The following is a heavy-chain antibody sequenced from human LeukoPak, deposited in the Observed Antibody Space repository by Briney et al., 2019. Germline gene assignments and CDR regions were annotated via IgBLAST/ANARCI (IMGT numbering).Heavy chain of an antibody. V-gene: IGHV3-9*03. CDR1: GFTFDDYA. CDR3: AKESAIGYFDY. J-gene: IGHJ4*02. CDR2: ISWNSGSI. D-gene: IGHD2-2*02. Sequence: GGSLRLSCAASGFTFDDYAMHWVRQAPGKGLEWVSGISWNSGSIGYADSVKGRFTISRDNAKNSPYLQMNSLRAEDMALYYCAKESAIGYFDYWGQGTLVTVSS.